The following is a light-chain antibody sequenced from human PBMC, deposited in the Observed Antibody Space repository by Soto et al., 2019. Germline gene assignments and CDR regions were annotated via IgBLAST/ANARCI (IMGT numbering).Light chain of an antibody. CDR1: QSVRSNY. CDR2: EAS. V-gene: IGKV3-20*01. J-gene: IGKJ4*01. Sequence: EIVLTQSPGTLSLSPGERATLSCRASQSVRSNYLGWYQQKPGQAPRLLIYEASNRATGIPDRFTGRRSGTDFTLTISRLEPEEFAVYYCQQYGSSPQLTFGGVTRVEIK. CDR3: QQYGSSPQLT.